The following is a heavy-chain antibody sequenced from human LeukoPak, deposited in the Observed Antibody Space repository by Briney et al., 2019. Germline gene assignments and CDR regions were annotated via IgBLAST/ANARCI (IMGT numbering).Heavy chain of an antibody. CDR2: ISSSGSTI. Sequence: GSLRLSCAASAFTCSSYEMHWVRQAPGKGLEWVSYISSSGSTIYYADSVKGRFTISRDNAKNSLYLQMNSLRAEDTAVYYCARAALDGSGSYYDYYYYYGMDVWGQGTTVTVSS. J-gene: IGHJ6*02. V-gene: IGHV3-48*03. D-gene: IGHD3-10*01. CDR1: AFTCSSYE. CDR3: ARAALDGSGSYYDYYYYYGMDV.